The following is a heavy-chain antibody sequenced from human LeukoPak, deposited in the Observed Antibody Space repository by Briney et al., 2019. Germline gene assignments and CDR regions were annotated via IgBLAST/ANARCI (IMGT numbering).Heavy chain of an antibody. Sequence: SETLSLTCTVSGYSISSGYYWGWIRQPPGKGLEWIGSFYHGGRTFYIPSLKSRVTISVDTSKNQFSLKLSSVTAADTAVYYCAREVVPAAHYYYYYMDVWGKGTTVTVSS. CDR1: GYSISSGYY. CDR2: FYHGGRT. CDR3: AREVVPAAHYYYYYMDV. J-gene: IGHJ6*03. D-gene: IGHD2-2*01. V-gene: IGHV4-38-2*02.